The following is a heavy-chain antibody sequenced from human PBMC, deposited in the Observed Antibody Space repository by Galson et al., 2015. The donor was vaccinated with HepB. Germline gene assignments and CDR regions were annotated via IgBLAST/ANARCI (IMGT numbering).Heavy chain of an antibody. Sequence: SLRLSCAASGFTFSSYAMSWVRQAPGKGLGWVSAISGSGGSTYYADSVKGRFTISRDNSKNTLYLQMNSLRAEDTAVYYCAKEGRGGYSIYYYYGMDVWGQGTTVTVSS. J-gene: IGHJ6*02. CDR1: GFTFSSYA. CDR2: ISGSGGST. D-gene: IGHD3-22*01. V-gene: IGHV3-23*01. CDR3: AKEGRGGYSIYYYYGMDV.